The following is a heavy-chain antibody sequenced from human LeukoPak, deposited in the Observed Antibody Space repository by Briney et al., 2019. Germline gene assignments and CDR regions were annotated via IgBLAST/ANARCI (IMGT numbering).Heavy chain of an antibody. CDR3: ARDGRWLQMDYGMDV. CDR1: GFAVSSDY. D-gene: IGHD3-22*01. CDR2: IHSGGST. Sequence: GGSLRLSCEASGFAVSSDYMSWVRQAPGKGLEWVSIIHSGGSTYYADSVKGRFTISRDNSKNTLYLQMNSLRAEDTAVYYCARDGRWLQMDYGMDVWGQGTTVTVSS. J-gene: IGHJ6*02. V-gene: IGHV3-66*01.